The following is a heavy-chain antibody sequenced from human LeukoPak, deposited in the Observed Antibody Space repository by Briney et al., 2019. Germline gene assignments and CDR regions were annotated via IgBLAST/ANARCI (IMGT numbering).Heavy chain of an antibody. CDR3: ARVNLGNYDFWSGYPNDYRFDY. J-gene: IGHJ4*02. D-gene: IGHD3-3*01. Sequence: AGESLKISCKGSGYSFTSYWIGWVRQMPGKGLEWMGIIYPGDSDTRYSPSFQGQVTISADKSISTAYLQWSSLKASDTAMYYCARVNLGNYDFWSGYPNDYRFDYWGQGTLVTVSS. CDR2: IYPGDSDT. V-gene: IGHV5-51*01. CDR1: GYSFTSYW.